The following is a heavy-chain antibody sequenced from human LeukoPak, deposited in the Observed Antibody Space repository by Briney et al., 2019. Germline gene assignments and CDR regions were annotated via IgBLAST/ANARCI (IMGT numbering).Heavy chain of an antibody. J-gene: IGHJ6*03. CDR1: GGSFSGYY. V-gene: IGHV4-34*01. D-gene: IGHD3-10*01. CDR2: INHSGST. CDR3: ATPAPHGSDPSLYYYYMDV. Sequence: SETLSLTCAVYGGSFSGYYWSWIRQPPGKGLEWIGEINHSGSTNYNPSLKSRVTISVDTSKNQFSLKLSSVTAADTAVYYCATPAPHGSDPSLYYYYMDVWGKGTTVTISS.